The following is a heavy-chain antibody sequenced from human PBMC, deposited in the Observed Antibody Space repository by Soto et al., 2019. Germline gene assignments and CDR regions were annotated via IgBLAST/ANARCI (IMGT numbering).Heavy chain of an antibody. CDR3: ARDRGITIFGGVIGAFDI. Sequence: LRLSCAASGFTFSSYSMNWVRQAPGKGLEWVSYISSSSSTIYYADSVKGRFTISRDNAKNSLYLQMNSLRDEDTAVYYCARDRGITIFGGVIGAFDIWGQGTMVTVS. J-gene: IGHJ3*02. D-gene: IGHD3-3*01. V-gene: IGHV3-48*02. CDR1: GFTFSSYS. CDR2: ISSSSSTI.